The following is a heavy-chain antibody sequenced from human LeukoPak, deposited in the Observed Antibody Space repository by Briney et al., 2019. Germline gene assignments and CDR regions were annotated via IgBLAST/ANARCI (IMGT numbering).Heavy chain of an antibody. CDR3: ARDHMTKDAFDI. CDR1: GGSFSGYY. J-gene: IGHJ3*02. V-gene: IGHV4-34*01. Sequence: SETLSLTCAVYGGSFSGYYWSWIRQPPGKGLEWIGEINHSGSTNYNPSLKSRVTISVDTSKNQFSLKLSSVTAADTAVYYCARDHMTKDAFDIWGQGTMVTVSS. CDR2: INHSGST.